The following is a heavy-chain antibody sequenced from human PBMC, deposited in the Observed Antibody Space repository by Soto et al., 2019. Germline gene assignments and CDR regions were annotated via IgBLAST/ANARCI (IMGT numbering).Heavy chain of an antibody. V-gene: IGHV1-69*02. CDR1: GDTFSFYT. CDR2: VNPILAMS. Sequence: QVQLVQSGAEVKKPGSSVKVSCKASGDTFSFYTLNWVRQAPGQGFEWVGRVNPILAMSSSAHKFQGRVSXXXEXXTGTAYMELRSLRSDDTAVYYCATSYGSGSSPFDYWGQGTLVTVSS. J-gene: IGHJ4*02. CDR3: ATSYGSGSSPFDY. D-gene: IGHD3-10*01.